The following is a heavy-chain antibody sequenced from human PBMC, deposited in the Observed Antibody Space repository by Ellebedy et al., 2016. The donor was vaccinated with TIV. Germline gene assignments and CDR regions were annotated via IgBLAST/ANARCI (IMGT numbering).Heavy chain of an antibody. J-gene: IGHJ4*02. CDR1: GFTFSSYT. D-gene: IGHD2-21*02. CDR2: ISSSSSYI. Sequence: GESLKISCAASGFTFSSYTMNWVRLAPGKGLEWVSSISSSSSYIYYADSVKGRFTISRDNVKNTLYWQMNSLRAEDTAVYYCARGGGSRNGDCWAFEYWGQGTLVTVSS. CDR3: ARGGGSRNGDCWAFEY. V-gene: IGHV3-21*01.